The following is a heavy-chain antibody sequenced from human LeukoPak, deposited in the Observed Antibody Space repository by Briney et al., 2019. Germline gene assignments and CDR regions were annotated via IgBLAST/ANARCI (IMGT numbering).Heavy chain of an antibody. J-gene: IGHJ4*02. CDR1: GYTFTSYD. V-gene: IGHV1-8*01. Sequence: ASVKVSCKASGYTFTSYDINWVRQAAGQGLEWMGWTNPNSGDTGYVEKFQGRVTMTRGTSITTAYMELSSLRSEDTAVYYCTRSGFGGGVHFDYWGQGTPVTVSS. CDR2: TNPNSGDT. D-gene: IGHD3-16*01. CDR3: TRSGFGGGVHFDY.